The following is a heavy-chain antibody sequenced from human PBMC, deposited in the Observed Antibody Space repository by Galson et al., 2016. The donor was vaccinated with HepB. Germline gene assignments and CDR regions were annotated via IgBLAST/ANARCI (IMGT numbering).Heavy chain of an antibody. CDR1: GYTFTTYG. CDR2: INLESGGT. Sequence: SVKVSCKASGYTFTTYGISWVRQAPGQGLEWMGWINLESGGTKYAQKFQGWVTLTRDTSISTAYMELNRLRSDDTAVYYCARGGDGYNYSSGWGNWFDPWGQGTLVTVSS. J-gene: IGHJ5*02. D-gene: IGHD5-18*01. CDR3: ARGGDGYNYSSGWGNWFDP. V-gene: IGHV1-2*04.